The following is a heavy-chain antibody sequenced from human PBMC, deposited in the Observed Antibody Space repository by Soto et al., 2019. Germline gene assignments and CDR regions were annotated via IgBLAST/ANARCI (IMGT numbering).Heavy chain of an antibody. Sequence: QMQLEQSGPEAKKPGTSVKVSCKASGFTFSNSALQWVRQTRGQRLEWIGWIVVGSGNTNYARELHGRVTITRDMSTSAAYMELSSLRSEDTAIYYCAARIGYYTSYYYRDVWGEGTTVTVSS. D-gene: IGHD3-3*01. CDR1: GFTFSNSA. CDR3: AARIGYYTSYYYRDV. J-gene: IGHJ6*03. V-gene: IGHV1-58*01. CDR2: IVVGSGNT.